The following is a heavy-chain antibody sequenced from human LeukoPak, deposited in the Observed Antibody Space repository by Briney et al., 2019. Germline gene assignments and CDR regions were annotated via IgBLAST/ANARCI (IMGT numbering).Heavy chain of an antibody. D-gene: IGHD2-15*01. CDR2: INHSGST. V-gene: IGHV4-34*01. CDR1: GGSFSGYY. J-gene: IGHJ6*03. CDR3: ARYCSGGSCYSPDYYMDV. Sequence: SETLSLTYAVYGGSFSGYYWSWTRQPPGKGLEWIGEINHSGSTNYNPSLKSRVTISVDKSKNQFSLKLSSVTAADTAVYYCARYCSGGSCYSPDYYMDVWGKGTTVTVSS.